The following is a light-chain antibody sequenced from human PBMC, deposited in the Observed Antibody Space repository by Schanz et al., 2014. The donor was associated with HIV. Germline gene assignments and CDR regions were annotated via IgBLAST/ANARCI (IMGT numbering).Light chain of an antibody. CDR2: DGS. J-gene: IGKJ4*01. Sequence: DIQMTQSPASLSASLGARVTLTCRASENINTYVNWYQHKPGKAPNLLMYDGSTPQSGVPSRFSGRGSGTDFTLTISRLETDDFAVYFCQHYGSSATFGGGTQVE. CDR1: ENINTY. V-gene: IGKV1-39*01. CDR3: QHYGSSAT.